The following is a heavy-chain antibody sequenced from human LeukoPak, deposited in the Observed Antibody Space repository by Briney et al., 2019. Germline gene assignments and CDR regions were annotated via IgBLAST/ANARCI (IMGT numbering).Heavy chain of an antibody. CDR2: ISAYNGNT. CDR3: ARDRFCSSTSCQSRYYYYYMDV. D-gene: IGHD2-2*01. V-gene: IGHV1-18*01. J-gene: IGHJ6*03. Sequence: ASVKVSCKASGYTFTSYGISWVRQAPGQGLEWIGWISAYNGNTNYAQKLQGRVTMTTDPSTSTAYMELRSLRSDDTAVYYCARDRFCSSTSCQSRYYYYYMDVWGKGTTVTVSS. CDR1: GYTFTSYG.